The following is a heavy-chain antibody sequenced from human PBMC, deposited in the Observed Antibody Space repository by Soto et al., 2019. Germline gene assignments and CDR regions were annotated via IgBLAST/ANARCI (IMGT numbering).Heavy chain of an antibody. D-gene: IGHD6-6*01. V-gene: IGHV4-59*12. CDR3: ARDSSSSHFDY. CDR1: GASIGSYY. Sequence: SETLSLTCTVSGASIGSYYWSWIRQPPGKGLEWIGYIYYSGSTNYNPSLKSRVTIAVDTSKNQFSLKLSSVTAADTAVYYCARDSSSSHFDYWGPAPLVTVSS. CDR2: IYYSGST. J-gene: IGHJ4*02.